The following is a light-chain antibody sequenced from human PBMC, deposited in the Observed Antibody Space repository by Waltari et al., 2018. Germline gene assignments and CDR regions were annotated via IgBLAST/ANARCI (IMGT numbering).Light chain of an antibody. CDR2: AVS. CDR1: SSDVGSSDL. V-gene: IGLV2-23*02. J-gene: IGLJ1*01. CDR3: CSYVVSSTALYV. Sequence: HSALPQPASVSGSPGQSITNSCTGHSSDVGSSDLVSRYHKHPGQAPKLMIDAVSERPSGVSNRFSGSKAGKTASLTISGLQAEDEADYYCCSYVVSSTALYVFGTGTKVTVL.